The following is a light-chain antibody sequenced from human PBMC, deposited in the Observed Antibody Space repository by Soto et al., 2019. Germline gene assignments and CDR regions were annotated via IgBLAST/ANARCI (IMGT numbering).Light chain of an antibody. CDR1: QSVSSY. CDR2: DAS. CDR3: QQRSNWPPVYT. J-gene: IGKJ2*01. V-gene: IGKV3-11*01. Sequence: EIVLTQSPATLSLSPGERATLSCRASQSVSSYLAWYQQKPGQAPRLLIYDASNRTTGIPARFSGSGSGTDFTHPISSLEPEDFAVYYCQQRSNWPPVYTFGQGTKLEIK.